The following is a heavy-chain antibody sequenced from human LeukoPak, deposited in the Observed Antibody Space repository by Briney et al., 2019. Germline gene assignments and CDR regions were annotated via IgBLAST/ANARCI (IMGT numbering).Heavy chain of an antibody. Sequence: SETLSLTCTVSGGSISSSSYYWGWIRQPPGKGLEWVGRIYYSGSTYYNPSLKSRVTISVDTSKNQFSLKLSSVTAADTAVYYCARRVLLWFGEFQYYYYMDVWGKGTTVTVSS. CDR2: IYYSGST. V-gene: IGHV4-39*01. D-gene: IGHD3-10*01. CDR3: ARRVLLWFGEFQYYYYMDV. J-gene: IGHJ6*03. CDR1: GGSISSSSYY.